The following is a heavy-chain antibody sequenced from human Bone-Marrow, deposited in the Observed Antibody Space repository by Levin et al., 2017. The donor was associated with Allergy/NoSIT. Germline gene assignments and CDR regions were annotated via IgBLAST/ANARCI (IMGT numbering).Heavy chain of an antibody. J-gene: IGHJ6*02. V-gene: IGHV3-30-3*01. CDR3: ARDHPYDFWSGYYFVGYYYYYYGMDV. Sequence: GGSLRLSCAASGFTFSSYAMHWVRQAPGKGLEWVAVISYDGSNKYYADSVKGRFTISRDNSKNTLYLQMNSLRAEDTAVYYCARDHPYDFWSGYYFVGYYYYYYGMDVWGQGTTVTVSS. CDR1: GFTFSSYA. D-gene: IGHD3-3*01. CDR2: ISYDGSNK.